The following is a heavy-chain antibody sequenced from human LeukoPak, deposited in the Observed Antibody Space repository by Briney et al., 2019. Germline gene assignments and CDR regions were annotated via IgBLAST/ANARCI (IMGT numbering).Heavy chain of an antibody. V-gene: IGHV3-30*03. CDR1: GFTFSSYG. CDR3: GRDRSGGVNHYFDY. D-gene: IGHD6-25*01. Sequence: GRSLRLSCAASGFTFSSYGMHWVRQAPGKGLEWVAVISYDGSNKYYADSVKGRFTISRDNSKNTLYLQMNSLRAEDTAVYYCGRDRSGGVNHYFDYWGQGTLVTVSS. J-gene: IGHJ4*02. CDR2: ISYDGSNK.